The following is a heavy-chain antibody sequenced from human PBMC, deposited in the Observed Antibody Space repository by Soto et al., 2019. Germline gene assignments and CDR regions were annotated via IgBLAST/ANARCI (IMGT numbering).Heavy chain of an antibody. Sequence: QDQLVQSGAEVKKPGASVTVSCKASGYSFTNYGITWVRQAPGQGLEWLGWISAFNGNTHYAQKVQGRVTMTTDATTSTAYMELRSLRSDDTAVYYCARDRGVAPPVAGTTHYYYYMDVWGKGTTVTVSS. CDR1: GYSFTNYG. V-gene: IGHV1-18*01. J-gene: IGHJ6*03. CDR2: ISAFNGNT. D-gene: IGHD6-19*01. CDR3: ARDRGVAPPVAGTTHYYYYMDV.